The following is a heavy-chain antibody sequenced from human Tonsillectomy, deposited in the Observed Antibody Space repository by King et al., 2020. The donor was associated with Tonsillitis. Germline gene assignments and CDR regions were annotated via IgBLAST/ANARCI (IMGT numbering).Heavy chain of an antibody. CDR3: ARVSYGSGSYDY. CDR1: GFTFRSYD. V-gene: IGHV3-13*01. J-gene: IGHJ4*02. D-gene: IGHD3-10*01. CDR2: IGTAGDT. Sequence: VQLVESGGGLVQPGGSLRLSCAASGFTFRSYDMHWVRHATGKGLEWVSAIGTAGDTYYPGSVKGRFTNSRENAKNSLYLQMNSLSAEDTAVYYCARVSYGSGSYDYWGQGTLVTVSS.